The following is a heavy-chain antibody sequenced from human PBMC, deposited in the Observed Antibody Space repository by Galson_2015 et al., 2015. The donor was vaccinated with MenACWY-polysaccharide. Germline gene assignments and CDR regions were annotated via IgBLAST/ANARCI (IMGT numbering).Heavy chain of an antibody. J-gene: IGHJ4*02. CDR3: VKGGWADD. D-gene: IGHD1-26*01. Sequence: SLRLSCAASGFNFSILVMTWVRQGPGKGLEWVSAISPGSETAYYSDSVKGRFTIPRDNSKDTLHLQMDSLRAEDTAVYYCVKGGWADDWGQGTLVTVSS. V-gene: IGHV3-23*01. CDR2: ISPGSETA. CDR1: GFNFSILV.